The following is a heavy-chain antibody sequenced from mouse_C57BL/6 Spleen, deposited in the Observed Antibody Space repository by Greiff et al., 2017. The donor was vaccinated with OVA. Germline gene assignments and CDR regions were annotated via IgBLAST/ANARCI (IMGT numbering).Heavy chain of an antibody. V-gene: IGHV1-53*01. Sequence: VQLQQPGTELVKPGASVKLSCKASGYTFTSYWMHWVKQRPGQGLEWIGNINPSNGGTNYNEKFKSKATLTVDKSTSTAYMQLSSLTSEDSAVYYCARGYYGSSVYFDYWGQGTTLTVSS. J-gene: IGHJ2*01. CDR2: INPSNGGT. CDR3: ARGYYGSSVYFDY. CDR1: GYTFTSYW. D-gene: IGHD1-1*01.